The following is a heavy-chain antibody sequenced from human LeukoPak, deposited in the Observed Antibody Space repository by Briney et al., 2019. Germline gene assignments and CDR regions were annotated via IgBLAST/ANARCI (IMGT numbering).Heavy chain of an antibody. V-gene: IGHV4-61*02. D-gene: IGHD5-24*01. CDR1: GGSISSGSYY. CDR2: IYTSGST. Sequence: SGTLSLTCTVSGGSISSGSYYWSWIRQPAGKGLEWIGRIYTSGSTNYNPSLKSRVTISVDTSKNQFSLKLSSVTAADTAVYYCARVDGYNYDYWGQGTLVTVSS. J-gene: IGHJ4*02. CDR3: ARVDGYNYDY.